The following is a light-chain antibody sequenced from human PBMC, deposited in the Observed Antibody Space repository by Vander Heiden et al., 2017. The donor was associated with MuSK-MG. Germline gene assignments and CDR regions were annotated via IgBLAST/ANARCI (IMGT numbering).Light chain of an antibody. V-gene: IGKV2-28*01. CDR1: QSLLHSNGYNY. CDR3: MQTLQTPPS. Sequence: DIVMTHSPLSLPVTPGEPASISCRSSQSLLHSNGYNYLDWYLQKPGHSPQLLIYLGSNRASGVPDRFSGSGSGTDFTLKITRVEAEDVGVYYCMQTLQTPPSFGQGTKLEIK. CDR2: LGS. J-gene: IGKJ2*03.